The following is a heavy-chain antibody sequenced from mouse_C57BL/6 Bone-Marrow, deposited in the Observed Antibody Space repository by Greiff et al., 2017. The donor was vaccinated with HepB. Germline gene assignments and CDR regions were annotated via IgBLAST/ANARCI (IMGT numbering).Heavy chain of an antibody. CDR1: GYTFTSYW. CDR2: IYPGNSDT. CDR3: TRGPTVVARYAMDY. Sequence: VQLKQSGTVLARPGASVKMSCKTSGYTFTSYWMHWVKQRPGQGLEWIGAIYPGNSDTSYNQKFKGKAKLTAVTSASTAYMELSSLTNEDSAVYYCTRGPTVVARYAMDYWGQGTSVTVSS. V-gene: IGHV1-5*01. D-gene: IGHD1-1*01. J-gene: IGHJ4*01.